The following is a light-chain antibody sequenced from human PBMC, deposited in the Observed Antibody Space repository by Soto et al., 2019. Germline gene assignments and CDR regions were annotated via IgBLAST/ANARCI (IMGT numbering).Light chain of an antibody. Sequence: QSVLTQPRSVSGSPGQSVTISCTGTSSDVGGYNYVSWYQQHPGKAPRLMIYDVSKRPSGVPDRFSGSKSGNTASLTISGLQAEDEADYYCCSYAGSYTFYVFGIGTKLTV. J-gene: IGLJ1*01. CDR3: CSYAGSYTFYV. CDR1: SSDVGGYNY. V-gene: IGLV2-11*01. CDR2: DVS.